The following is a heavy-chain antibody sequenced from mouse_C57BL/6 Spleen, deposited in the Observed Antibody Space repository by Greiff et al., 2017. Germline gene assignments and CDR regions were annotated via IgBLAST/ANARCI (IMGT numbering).Heavy chain of an antibody. CDR1: GYAFSSSW. V-gene: IGHV1-82*01. CDR2: IYPGDGDT. CDR3: AREKTELFDY. J-gene: IGHJ2*01. Sequence: QVQLKESGPELVKPGASVKISCKASGYAFSSSWMNWVKQRPGKGLEWIGRIYPGDGDTNYNGKFKGKATLTADKSSSTAYMQLSSLTSEDTAVYFCAREKTELFDYWGQGTTLTVSS.